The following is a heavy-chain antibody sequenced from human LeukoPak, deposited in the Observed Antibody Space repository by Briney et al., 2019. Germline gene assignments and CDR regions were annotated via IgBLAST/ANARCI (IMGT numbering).Heavy chain of an antibody. Sequence: GGSLRLSCAASGFTFSSYAMHWVRQAPGKGLEWVAVISYDGSNKYYADSVKGRFSISRDNSKNTLYLQMNSLRAEDTAVYYCATGRDGYNLLGSIDYWGQGTLVTVSS. CDR2: ISYDGSNK. CDR1: GFTFSSYA. V-gene: IGHV3-30*04. D-gene: IGHD5-24*01. J-gene: IGHJ4*02. CDR3: ATGRDGYNLLGSIDY.